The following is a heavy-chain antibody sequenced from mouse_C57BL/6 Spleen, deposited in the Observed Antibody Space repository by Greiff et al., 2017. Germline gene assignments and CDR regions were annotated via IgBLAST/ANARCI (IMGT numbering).Heavy chain of an antibody. Sequence: VHVKQSGTVLARPGASVKMSCKTSGYTFTSYWMHWVKQRPGQGLEWIGAIYPGNSDTSYNQKFKGKAKLTAVTSASTAYMELSSLTNEDSAVYYCSPITTVVEGVDYWGQGTTLTVSS. CDR3: SPITTVVEGVDY. CDR1: GYTFTSYW. D-gene: IGHD1-1*01. V-gene: IGHV1-5*01. J-gene: IGHJ2*01. CDR2: IYPGNSDT.